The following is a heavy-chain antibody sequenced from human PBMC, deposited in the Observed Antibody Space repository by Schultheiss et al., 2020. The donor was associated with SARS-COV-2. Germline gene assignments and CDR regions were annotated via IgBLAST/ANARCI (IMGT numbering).Heavy chain of an antibody. CDR1: GFTFSSYE. D-gene: IGHD2-21*02. J-gene: IGHJ4*02. Sequence: GGSLRLSCAASGFTFSSYEMNWVRQAPGKGLEWVSYISSSGSTIYYADSVKGRFTISRDNAKNTLYLQMSSLRAEDTAVYYCVKETIPVTAGWYYFDYWGQGTLVTVSS. CDR2: ISSSGSTI. V-gene: IGHV3-48*03. CDR3: VKETIPVTAGWYYFDY.